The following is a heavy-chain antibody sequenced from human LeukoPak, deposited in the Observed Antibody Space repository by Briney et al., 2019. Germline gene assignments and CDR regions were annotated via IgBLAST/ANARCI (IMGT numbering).Heavy chain of an antibody. J-gene: IGHJ4*02. CDR2: IYPGDSDN. CDR1: GYSFTSYW. D-gene: IGHD6-19*01. CDR3: ARPGYSSGRTDY. Sequence: GESLKISCKGSGYSFTSYWIGRVRQLPGKGLEWMGIIYPGDSDNRYSPSCKGQVTISAAKSISTAYLQWSSLKASDTAMYYGARPGYSSGRTDYWGQGTLVTVSS. V-gene: IGHV5-51*01.